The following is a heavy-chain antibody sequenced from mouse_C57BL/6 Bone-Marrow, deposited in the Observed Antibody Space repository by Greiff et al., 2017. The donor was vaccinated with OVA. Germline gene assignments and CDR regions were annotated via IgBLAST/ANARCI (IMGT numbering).Heavy chain of an antibody. D-gene: IGHD1-1*01. J-gene: IGHJ3*01. Sequence: QVQLKESGAELVKPGASVKISCKASGYAFSSYWMNWVKQRPGKGLEWIGQIYPGDGDTNYNGKFKGKATLTADKSSSTAYMQLSSLTSEDSAVYFCAREAPLYYYGSSSFAYWGQGTLVTVSA. CDR2: IYPGDGDT. CDR3: AREAPLYYYGSSSFAY. CDR1: GYAFSSYW. V-gene: IGHV1-80*01.